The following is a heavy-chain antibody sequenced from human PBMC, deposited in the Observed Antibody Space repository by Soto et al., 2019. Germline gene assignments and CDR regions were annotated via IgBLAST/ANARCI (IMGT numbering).Heavy chain of an antibody. D-gene: IGHD1-1*01. CDR2: TRSKPKGYST. CDR1: GFTLSDYY. CDR3: ARGRQVRLTHYIIDY. V-gene: IGHV3-72*01. Sequence: EVQLVESGGGLVQPGGSLRVSCVVSGFTLSDYYMDWVRQAPGKGLEWIGRTRSKPKGYSTEYAASVKGRFTISRDDSRSSPSLQMNSLETDDTAVYYCARGRQVRLTHYIIDYWGQGTLVIVSS. J-gene: IGHJ4*02.